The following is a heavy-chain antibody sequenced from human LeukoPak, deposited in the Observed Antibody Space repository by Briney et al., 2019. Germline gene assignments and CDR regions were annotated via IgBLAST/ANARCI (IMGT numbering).Heavy chain of an antibody. CDR1: GGSIGSYY. CDR2: IYTSGST. Sequence: PSETLSLTCTVSGGSIGSYYWSWIRQPAGKGLEWIGRIYTSGSTNYNPSLKSRVTMSVDTSKNQFSLKLSSVTAADTAVYYCARIHGTYCSSTSCYPAYYFDYWGQGTLVTVSS. V-gene: IGHV4-4*07. D-gene: IGHD2-2*01. J-gene: IGHJ4*02. CDR3: ARIHGTYCSSTSCYPAYYFDY.